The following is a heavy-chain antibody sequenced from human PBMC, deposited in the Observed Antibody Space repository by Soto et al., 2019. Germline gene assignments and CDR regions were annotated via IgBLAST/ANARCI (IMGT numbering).Heavy chain of an antibody. J-gene: IGHJ4*02. D-gene: IGHD3-10*01. V-gene: IGHV3-64D*08. CDR1: GFTFSSYA. CDR3: VKGPLLWFGEAWPTAYYFDY. Sequence: GGSLRLSCSASGFTFSSYAMHWVRQAPGKGLEYVSAISSNGGSTYYADSVKGRLTISRDNSKNPLYLQMSSLRAEDTAVYYCVKGPLLWFGEAWPTAYYFDYWGQGTLVTVSS. CDR2: ISSNGGST.